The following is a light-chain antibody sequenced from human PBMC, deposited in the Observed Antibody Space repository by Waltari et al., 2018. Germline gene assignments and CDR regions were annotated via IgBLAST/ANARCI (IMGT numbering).Light chain of an antibody. Sequence: QPVLTLPPSASGTPSQAVSIPCSVSSSHSGRNYVFWYQQLPGTAPKLLIYNNDQRPSEVPHRFFGSKSDTSASLVISGLRSEDEGHYNCAAWDNSLSAWVFGGGTKLT. CDR2: NND. J-gene: IGLJ3*02. V-gene: IGLV1-47*01. CDR3: AAWDNSLSAWV. CDR1: SSHSGRNY.